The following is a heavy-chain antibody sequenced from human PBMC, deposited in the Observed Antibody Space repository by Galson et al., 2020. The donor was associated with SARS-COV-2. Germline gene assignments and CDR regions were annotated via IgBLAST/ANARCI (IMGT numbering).Heavy chain of an antibody. CDR1: GFTFSSYW. D-gene: IGHD3-3*01. J-gene: IGHJ4*02. V-gene: IGHV3-74*01. CDR3: ASRDFWSGNFDY. Sequence: GGSLRLSCAATGFTFSSYWMDWARQAPGKGLVWVSRINGDGSSTSYVDSVKGRFTISRDNAKNTLYLQMNSLRAEDTAVYYCASRDFWSGNFDYWGQGTLVTVSS. CDR2: INGDGSST.